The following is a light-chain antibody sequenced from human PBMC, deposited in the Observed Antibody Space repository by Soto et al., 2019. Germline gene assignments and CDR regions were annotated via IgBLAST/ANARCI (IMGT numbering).Light chain of an antibody. V-gene: IGLV2-14*02. CDR2: EVS. Sequence: QSVLTQPASVSGSPGQSITISCTGTSSDVGGYDLVSWYQQHPGKAPKLIIYEVSNRPSGVSNRFSGSKSGNTASLTISGLQAEDEADYYCSSYTSSSTLVFGGGTKLTVL. CDR1: SSDVGGYDL. CDR3: SSYTSSSTLV. J-gene: IGLJ2*01.